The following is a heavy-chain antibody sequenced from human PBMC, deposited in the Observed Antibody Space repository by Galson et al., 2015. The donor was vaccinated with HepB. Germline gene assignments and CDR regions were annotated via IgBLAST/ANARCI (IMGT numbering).Heavy chain of an antibody. CDR1: GVTFSSYG. Sequence: SLRLYCAASGVTFSSYGMHWVRQAPGKGLEWVAVISSEGRHKYYADSVKGRFTISRDNSKNSLYLQMNSLRAEDTAVYYCAKGFRSRVMHVWGQGTTVTVFS. CDR3: AKGFRSRVMHV. CDR2: ISSEGRHK. V-gene: IGHV3-30*18. D-gene: IGHD3-3*01. J-gene: IGHJ6*02.